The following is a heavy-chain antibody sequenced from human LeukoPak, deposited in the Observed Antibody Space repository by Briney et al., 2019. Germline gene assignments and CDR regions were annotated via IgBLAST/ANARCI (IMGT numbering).Heavy chain of an antibody. Sequence: PSETLSLTCTVSGGSISSYYWSWIRQPPGKGLEGIGYIYYSGSTNYNPSLKSRVTISVDTSKNQFSLKLSSVTAADTAVYYCARGLLWPPPNYYFDYWGQGTLVTVSS. CDR3: ARGLLWPPPNYYFDY. CDR2: IYYSGST. J-gene: IGHJ4*02. D-gene: IGHD3-10*01. V-gene: IGHV4-59*01. CDR1: GGSISSYY.